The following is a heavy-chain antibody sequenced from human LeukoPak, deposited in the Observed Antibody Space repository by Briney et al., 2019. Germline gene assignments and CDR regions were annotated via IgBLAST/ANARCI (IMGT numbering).Heavy chain of an antibody. Sequence: PSETLSLTCTVSGGSISSGSYYWSWIRQPAGKGLEWIGRIYTSGSTNYNPSLKSRVTISVDTSKNQFSLKPSSVTAADPAVYYCSRAYDSSGYYISYYFDYWGQGTLVTVSS. D-gene: IGHD3-22*01. J-gene: IGHJ4*02. CDR1: GGSISSGSYY. CDR3: SRAYDSSGYYISYYFDY. CDR2: IYTSGST. V-gene: IGHV4-61*02.